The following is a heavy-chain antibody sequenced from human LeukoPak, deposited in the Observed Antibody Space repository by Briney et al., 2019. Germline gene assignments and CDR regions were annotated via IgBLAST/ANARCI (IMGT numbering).Heavy chain of an antibody. V-gene: IGHV4-59*01. CDR2: IYYSGST. CDR3: ARDKGGSYSSSWYSDVNWFDP. D-gene: IGHD6-13*01. Sequence: SETLSLTCTVSGGSISSYYWSWIRQPPGKGLEWIGYIYYSGSTNYNPSLKSRVTISVDTSKNQFSLKLSSVTAADTAVYYCARDKGGSYSSSWYSDVNWFDPWGQGTLVTVSS. J-gene: IGHJ5*02. CDR1: GGSISSYY.